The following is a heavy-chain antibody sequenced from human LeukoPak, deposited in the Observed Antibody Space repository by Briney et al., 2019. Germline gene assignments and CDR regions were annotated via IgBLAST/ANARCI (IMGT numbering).Heavy chain of an antibody. V-gene: IGHV3-74*01. J-gene: IGHJ4*02. CDR3: ARAGDNWGYDY. D-gene: IGHD5-24*01. Sequence: GGSLRLSCAASGFTFSSYWMYWVRQAPGKGLVWVSRINSDGSDTTYADSVKGRFTISRDNAKNTLYLQMNSLRAEDTAVYYCARAGDNWGYDYWGQGTLVTVSS. CDR2: INSDGSDT. CDR1: GFTFSSYW.